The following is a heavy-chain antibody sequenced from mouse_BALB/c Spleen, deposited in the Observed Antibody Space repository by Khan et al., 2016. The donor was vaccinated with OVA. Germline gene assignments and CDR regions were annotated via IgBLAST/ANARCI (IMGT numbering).Heavy chain of an antibody. V-gene: IGHV9-3-1*01. CDR1: GYTFTIYG. J-gene: IGHJ4*01. CDR2: INTYTGEP. D-gene: IGHD1-3*01. CDR3: ARVGYNGTMDY. Sequence: QIQLVQSGPELMKPGETVKISCKASGYTFTIYGMNWVRQAPGKGLKWMGWINTYTGEPTYADDFKGRFAFSLETSASTVYLQINNLKNEDTATYVCARVGYNGTMDYWGQGTSVTVSS.